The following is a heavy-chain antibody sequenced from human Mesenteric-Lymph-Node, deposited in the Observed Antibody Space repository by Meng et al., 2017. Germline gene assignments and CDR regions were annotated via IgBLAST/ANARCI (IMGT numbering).Heavy chain of an antibody. CDR1: GGSLSAYY. CDR3: ARGGATPMIIKY. Sequence: QLTQWVSEFLKPSETLSLTCAVYGGSLSAYYWSWIRQSSGKGLEWMGEVYHNGVTKYSPSLRSRVVISIDTSKNQFSLNLRSVSAADTAMYYCARGGATPMIIKYWGPGTLVTVSS. J-gene: IGHJ4*02. V-gene: IGHV4-34*02. CDR2: VYHNGVT. D-gene: IGHD3-10*01.